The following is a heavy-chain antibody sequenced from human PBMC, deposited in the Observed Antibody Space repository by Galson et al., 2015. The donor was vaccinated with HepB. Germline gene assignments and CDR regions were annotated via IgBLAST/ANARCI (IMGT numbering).Heavy chain of an antibody. V-gene: IGHV3-74*01. CDR3: ARDLGLVDYVLGSEPYYFDY. Sequence: SLRLSCAASGFTFSSYWMHWVRQAPGKGLVWVSRINSDGSSTSYADSVKGRFTISRDNAKNTLYLQMNSLRAEDTAVYYCARDLGLVDYVLGSEPYYFDYWGQGTLVTVSS. CDR1: GFTFSSYW. D-gene: IGHD3-16*01. J-gene: IGHJ4*02. CDR2: INSDGSST.